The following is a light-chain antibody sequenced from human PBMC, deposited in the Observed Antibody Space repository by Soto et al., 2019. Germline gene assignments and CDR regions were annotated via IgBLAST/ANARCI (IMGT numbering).Light chain of an antibody. J-gene: IGLJ1*01. CDR3: CSYAGTYTFYV. V-gene: IGLV2-11*01. Sequence: QSALTQPRSVSGSPGQSVTISCTGTSSDVGGYNHVSWYQQHPGKAPKLMIYDVSERPSGVPDRFSGSKSGNTASLTISGLQAEDESDYYCCSYAGTYTFYVFGTGTKVTVL. CDR1: SSDVGGYNH. CDR2: DVS.